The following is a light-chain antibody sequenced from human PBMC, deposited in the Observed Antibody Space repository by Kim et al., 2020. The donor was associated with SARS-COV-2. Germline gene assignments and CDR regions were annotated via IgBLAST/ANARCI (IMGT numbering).Light chain of an antibody. CDR2: DVS. CDR1: SSDVGGYNY. Sequence: SITISCTGTSSDVGGYNYVSWYQQHPGKAPKLMIYDVSNRPSGVSNRFSGSKSGNTASLTISGLQAEDEADYYCSSYTSSSTPSVVFGGGTQLTVL. V-gene: IGLV2-14*03. CDR3: SSYTSSSTPSVV. J-gene: IGLJ2*01.